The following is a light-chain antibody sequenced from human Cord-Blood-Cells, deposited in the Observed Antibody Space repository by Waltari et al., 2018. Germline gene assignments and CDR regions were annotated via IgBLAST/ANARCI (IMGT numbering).Light chain of an antibody. CDR3: QQDYNLPLT. CDR2: GAS. Sequence: CRASQSVSSSYLSWYQQKPGQAPRLLIYGASTRATGIPARFSGSGSGTDFTLTISSLQPEDYAVYYCQQDYNLPLTFGGGTKVEIK. CDR1: QSVSSSY. V-gene: IGKV3D-7*01. J-gene: IGKJ4*01.